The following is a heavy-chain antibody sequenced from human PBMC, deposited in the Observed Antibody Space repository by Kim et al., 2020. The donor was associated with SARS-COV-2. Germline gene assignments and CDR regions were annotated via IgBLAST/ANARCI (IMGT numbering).Heavy chain of an antibody. Sequence: GGSLRLSCAASGFTFSNAWMSWVRQAPGKGLEWVGRIKSKTDGGTTDYAAPVKGRFTISRDDSKNTLYLQMNSLKTEDTAVYYCTTDPVDPPYSSGWYRRGTYYFDYWGQGTLVTVSS. D-gene: IGHD6-19*01. CDR1: GFTFSNAW. CDR3: TTDPVDPPYSSGWYRRGTYYFDY. CDR2: IKSKTDGGTT. V-gene: IGHV3-15*01. J-gene: IGHJ4*02.